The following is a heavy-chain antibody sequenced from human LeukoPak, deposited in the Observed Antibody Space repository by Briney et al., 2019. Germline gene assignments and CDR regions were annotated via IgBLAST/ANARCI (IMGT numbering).Heavy chain of an antibody. D-gene: IGHD6-19*01. V-gene: IGHV3-15*01. Sequence: GGSLRLSCAASGFTLSNAWMSWVRQAPGKGLEWVGRIKSKTDGGTTDYAAPVKGRFTISRDNSKTTLYLQMNSLKTEDTAVYYCTYSSGWGFDYWGQGTLVTVSS. J-gene: IGHJ4*02. CDR2: IKSKTDGGTT. CDR3: TYSSGWGFDY. CDR1: GFTLSNAW.